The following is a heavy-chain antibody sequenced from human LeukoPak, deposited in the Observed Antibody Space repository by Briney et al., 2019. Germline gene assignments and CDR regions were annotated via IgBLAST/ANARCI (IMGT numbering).Heavy chain of an antibody. CDR3: ARGNRKITVDI. CDR1: GYTFTTYA. J-gene: IGHJ4*02. Sequence: GASVKVSCKVSGYTFTTYAMNWVRQATAQALEWMGWINTKTGNPTYVQGFTGRYVFALDTSVSTAYLEISSLEAEDSAVYYCARGNRKITVDIWGQGTLVTVSS. V-gene: IGHV7-4-1*02. D-gene: IGHD6-19*01. CDR2: INTKTGNP.